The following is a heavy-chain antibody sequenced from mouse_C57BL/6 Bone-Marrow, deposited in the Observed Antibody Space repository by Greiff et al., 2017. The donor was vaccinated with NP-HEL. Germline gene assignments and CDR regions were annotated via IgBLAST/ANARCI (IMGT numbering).Heavy chain of an antibody. Sequence: ESGPGLVKPSQSLSLTCSVTGYSITSGYYWNWIRQFPGNKLEWMGYISYDGSNNYNPSLKNRISITRDTSKNQFFLKLNSVTTEDTATYYCARRGGRYYFDYWGQGTTLTVSS. CDR2: ISYDGSN. J-gene: IGHJ2*01. CDR3: ARRGGRYYFDY. CDR1: GYSITSGYY. V-gene: IGHV3-6*01.